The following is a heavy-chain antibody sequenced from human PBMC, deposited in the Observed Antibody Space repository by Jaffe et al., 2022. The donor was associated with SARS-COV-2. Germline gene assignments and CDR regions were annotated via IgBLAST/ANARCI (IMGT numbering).Heavy chain of an antibody. V-gene: IGHV3-23*01. CDR3: ATRKGGYCSGASCYMVDY. Sequence: EVQLLESGGGLVQPGGSLRLSCAASGFTFSTYAMSWVRQAPGKGLEWVSAISGSGGSTYYADSVKGRFTISRDNSKNTLYLQMNSLKAEDTAVYYCATRKGGYCSGASCYMVDYWGQGTLVTVSS. CDR2: ISGSGGST. D-gene: IGHD2-15*01. J-gene: IGHJ4*02. CDR1: GFTFSTYA.